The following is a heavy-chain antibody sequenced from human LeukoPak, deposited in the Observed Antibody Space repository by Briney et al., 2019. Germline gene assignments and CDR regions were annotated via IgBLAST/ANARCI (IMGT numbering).Heavy chain of an antibody. V-gene: IGHV4-38-2*02. J-gene: IGHJ4*02. D-gene: IGHD3-22*01. CDR3: ARDRYYYDSSDYHQGFEY. Sequence: SETLSLTCTVSGYSISSGYYWGWIRQPPGKGLEWIGSIYHSGSTYYNPSLKSRVTISVDTSKNQFSLKLSSVTAADTAVYYCARDRYYYDSSDYHQGFEYWGQGTLVTVSS. CDR2: IYHSGST. CDR1: GYSISSGYY.